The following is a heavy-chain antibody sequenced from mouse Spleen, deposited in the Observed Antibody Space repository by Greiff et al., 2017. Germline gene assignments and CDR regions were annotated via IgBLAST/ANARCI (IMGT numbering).Heavy chain of an antibody. V-gene: IGHV1-15*01. CDR3: TGYDYVAY. CDR2: IDPETGGT. D-gene: IGHD2-4*01. Sequence: QVQLKESGAELVRPGASVTLSCKASGYTFTDYELHWVKQTPVHGLEWIGAIDPETGGTAYNQKFKGKAILTADKSSSTAYMELRSLTSEDSSVYYCTGYDYVAYWGQGTLVTVSA. CDR1: GYTFTDYE. J-gene: IGHJ3*01.